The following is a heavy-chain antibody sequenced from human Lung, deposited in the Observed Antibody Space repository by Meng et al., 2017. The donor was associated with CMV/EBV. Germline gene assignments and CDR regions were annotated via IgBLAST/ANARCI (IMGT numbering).Heavy chain of an antibody. CDR2: IYWNDDK. CDR3: AHIRKWELTRGVDY. CDR1: GFSPSTSGVG. D-gene: IGHD1-26*01. Sequence: GPXLVXPTQTLTLTCTFSGFSPSTSGVGVGWIRQPPGKALEWLALIYWNDDKRYSPSLKSRLTITKDTSKNQVVLTMTNMDPVDTATYYCAHIRKWELTRGVDYWGQGTLVXVSS. V-gene: IGHV2-5*01. J-gene: IGHJ4*02.